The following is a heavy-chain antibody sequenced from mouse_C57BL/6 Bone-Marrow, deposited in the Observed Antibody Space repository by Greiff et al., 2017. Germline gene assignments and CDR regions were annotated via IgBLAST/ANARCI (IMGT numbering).Heavy chain of an antibody. CDR2: IYPGSGST. CDR3: ARHYSNYGFAY. CDR1: GYTFTSYW. Sequence: VQLQESGAELVKPGASVKMSCKASGYTFTSYWITWVKQRPGQGLEWIGDIYPGSGSTNYNEKFKSKATLTVDTSSSTAYMQLSSLTSEDSAVYYCARHYSNYGFAYWGQGTLVTVSA. V-gene: IGHV1-55*01. J-gene: IGHJ3*01. D-gene: IGHD2-5*01.